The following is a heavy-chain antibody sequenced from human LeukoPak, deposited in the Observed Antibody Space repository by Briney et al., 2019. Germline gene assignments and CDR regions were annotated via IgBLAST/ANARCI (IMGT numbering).Heavy chain of an antibody. Sequence: ASVKVSCKVSGYTLTELSMHWVRQAPGKGLEWMGGFDPEDGETIYAQKFQGRVTMTEDTATDTAYMELSSLRSEETAVYYCATGVAATPVSTYYFDYWGQGTLVTVSS. J-gene: IGHJ4*02. D-gene: IGHD2-15*01. CDR3: ATGVAATPVSTYYFDY. CDR1: GYTLTELS. CDR2: FDPEDGET. V-gene: IGHV1-24*01.